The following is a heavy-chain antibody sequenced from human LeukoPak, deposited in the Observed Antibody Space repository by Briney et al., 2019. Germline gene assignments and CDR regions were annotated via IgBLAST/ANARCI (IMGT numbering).Heavy chain of an antibody. J-gene: IGHJ4*02. CDR2: TSYSEGT. CDR3: ATADWESFYFDS. D-gene: IGHD1-26*01. Sequence: SETLSLTCTVSGGSVSRGGYYWNWIRQHPGKGLEWIGFTSYSEGTYYNPSLMSRITISVDRSQNQFSLKMRDVTAADTAVYFCATADWESFYFDSWGQGVLVAVS. V-gene: IGHV4-31*03. CDR1: GGSVSRGGYY.